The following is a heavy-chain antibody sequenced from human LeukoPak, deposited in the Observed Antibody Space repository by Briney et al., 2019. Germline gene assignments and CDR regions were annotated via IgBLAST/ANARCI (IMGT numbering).Heavy chain of an antibody. D-gene: IGHD1-1*01. Sequence: GRSLRLSCAASGFTFSSYGMHWVRQAPGKGLEWVAVISYDGSNKYYADSVKGRFTISRDNSKNTVYLQRNSMRAEDTAVYCGVRGGGARDWNDGGFWGQGTMVTVSS. CDR1: GFTFSSYG. CDR3: VRGGGARDWNDGGF. V-gene: IGHV3-30*03. CDR2: ISYDGSNK. J-gene: IGHJ3*01.